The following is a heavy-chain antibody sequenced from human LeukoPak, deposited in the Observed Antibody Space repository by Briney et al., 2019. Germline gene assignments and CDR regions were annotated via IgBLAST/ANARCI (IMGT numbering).Heavy chain of an antibody. Sequence: SQTLSLTCTVSGGSISSGGYYWSWIRQPPGKGLEWIGYIYYSGSTYYNPSLKSRVTISVDTSKNQFSLKLSSVTAADTAVYYCARESDYDILTGSIDYWGQGTLVTVSS. J-gene: IGHJ4*02. CDR1: GGSISSGGYY. CDR2: IYYSGST. D-gene: IGHD3-9*01. CDR3: ARESDYDILTGSIDY. V-gene: IGHV4-30-4*08.